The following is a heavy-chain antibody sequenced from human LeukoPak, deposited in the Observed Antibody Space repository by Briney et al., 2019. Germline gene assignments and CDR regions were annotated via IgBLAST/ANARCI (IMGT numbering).Heavy chain of an antibody. CDR1: GYTFTSYA. D-gene: IGHD1-26*01. CDR2: INAGNGNT. V-gene: IGHV1-3*01. CDR3: ARTSLSYFDFDY. J-gene: IGHJ4*02. Sequence: ASVKVSCTASGYTFTSYAMHWVRQAPGQRLEWMGWINAGNGNTKYSQKFQGRVTITRDTSASTAYMELSSLRSEDTAVYYCARTSLSYFDFDYWGQGTLVTVSS.